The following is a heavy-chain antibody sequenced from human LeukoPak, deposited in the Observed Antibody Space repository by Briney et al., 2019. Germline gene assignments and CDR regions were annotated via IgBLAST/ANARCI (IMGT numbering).Heavy chain of an antibody. Sequence: GSLRLSCTASGFTFGDYAMSWFRQAPGKGLEWVGFIRSKAYGGTTEYAAPVKGRFTISRDDSKSIAYLQMNSLKTEDTAVYYCTRDSIWFGELYAWNMDVWGKGTTVTVSS. CDR2: IRSKAYGGTT. V-gene: IGHV3-49*03. D-gene: IGHD3-10*01. CDR3: TRDSIWFGELYAWNMDV. J-gene: IGHJ6*03. CDR1: GFTFGDYA.